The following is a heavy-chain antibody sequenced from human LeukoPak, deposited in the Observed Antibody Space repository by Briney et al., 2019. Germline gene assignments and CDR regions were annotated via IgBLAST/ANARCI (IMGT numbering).Heavy chain of an antibody. CDR3: AKDGSWGDYYFYFYIDV. CDR1: GFTFSNSA. D-gene: IGHD3-16*01. Sequence: GGSLRLSFEASGFTFSNSAMSWVRPAPGKGLEWVSGISASGHYTYNADSAKGRFAISRDNSKNTLYLQMNSLRAEDTALYFCAKDGSWGDYYFYFYIDVWGKGTTVTVSS. CDR2: ISASGHYT. J-gene: IGHJ6*03. V-gene: IGHV3-23*01.